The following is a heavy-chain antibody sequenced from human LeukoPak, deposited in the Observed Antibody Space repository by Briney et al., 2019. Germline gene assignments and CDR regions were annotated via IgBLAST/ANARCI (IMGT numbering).Heavy chain of an antibody. CDR2: ISYDGSNK. D-gene: IGHD3-22*01. V-gene: IGHV3-30-3*01. CDR3: ARDHYDSSGYLFDY. J-gene: IGHJ4*02. CDR1: EFTFSSYA. Sequence: AGGSLRLSYAASEFTFSSYAMHWVRQAPGKGLEWVAVISYDGSNKYYADSVKGRFTISRDNSKNTLYLQMNSLRAEDTAVYYCARDHYDSSGYLFDYWGQGTLVTVSS.